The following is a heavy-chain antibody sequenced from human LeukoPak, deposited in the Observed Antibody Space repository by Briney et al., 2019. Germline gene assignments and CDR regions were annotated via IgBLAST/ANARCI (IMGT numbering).Heavy chain of an antibody. Sequence: GGSLRLSCAASGFTFSDYYMSWLRQAPGKGLEWVSYISSSGSTIYYADSVKGRFTISRDNAKNSLYLQMNSLRAEDTAVYYCARGPLYSSSACFDPWGQGTLVTVSS. CDR1: GFTFSDYY. D-gene: IGHD6-13*01. CDR2: ISSSGSTI. CDR3: ARGPLYSSSACFDP. V-gene: IGHV3-11*01. J-gene: IGHJ5*02.